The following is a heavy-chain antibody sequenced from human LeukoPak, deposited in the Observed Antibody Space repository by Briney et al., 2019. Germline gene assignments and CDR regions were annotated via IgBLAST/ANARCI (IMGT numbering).Heavy chain of an antibody. D-gene: IGHD1-20*01. CDR3: AREYNWITNDAFYI. V-gene: IGHV4-59*11. J-gene: IGHJ3*02. Sequence: SETLSLTCTVSGGSISSHYWSWIRQPPGKGLEWIGYIYYSGSTNYNPSLKSRVTISVDTSKNQFSLKLSSVTAADTAVYYCAREYNWITNDAFYIWGQGTMVTVSS. CDR2: IYYSGST. CDR1: GGSISSHY.